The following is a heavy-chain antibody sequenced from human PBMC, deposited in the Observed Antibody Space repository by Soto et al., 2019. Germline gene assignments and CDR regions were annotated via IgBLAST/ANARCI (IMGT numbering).Heavy chain of an antibody. V-gene: IGHV1-69*13. Sequence: VASVKVSCKASGGTFSSYGISWVRQAPGQGLEWMGGIIPMFGKVKYAQKFQGRVTITADESTSTAYMELSSLTSEDTAMYYCARETSVRGVIITSSPWFDPWGQGTLVTVSS. CDR1: GGTFSSYG. J-gene: IGHJ5*02. CDR2: IIPMFGKV. D-gene: IGHD3-10*01. CDR3: ARETSVRGVIITSSPWFDP.